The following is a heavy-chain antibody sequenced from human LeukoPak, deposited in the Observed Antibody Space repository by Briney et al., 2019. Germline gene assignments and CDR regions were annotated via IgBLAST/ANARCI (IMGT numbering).Heavy chain of an antibody. CDR1: GGSISSGGYS. D-gene: IGHD5-18*01. CDR3: ARVYSHGFDY. J-gene: IGHJ4*02. CDR2: IYHSGST. Sequence: PSETLSLTCAVSGGSISSGGYSWSRIRQPPGKGLEWIGYIYHSGSTYYNPSLKSRVTISVDRSKNQFSLKLSSVTAADTAVYYCARVYSHGFDYWGQGTLVTVSS. V-gene: IGHV4-30-2*01.